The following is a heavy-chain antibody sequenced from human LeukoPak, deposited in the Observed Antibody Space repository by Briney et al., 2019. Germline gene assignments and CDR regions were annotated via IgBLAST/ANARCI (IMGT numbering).Heavy chain of an antibody. CDR2: IYYSGST. D-gene: IGHD7-27*01. J-gene: IGHJ4*02. Sequence: PSETLSLTCTVSGGSISSYYWSWIRQPPGKGLEWIGYIYYSGSTNYNPSLKSRVTISVDTSKNQFSLKLSSVTAADTAVYYCARRRLNLGNWGPSFDYWGQGTLVTVSS. V-gene: IGHV4-59*08. CDR3: ARRRLNLGNWGPSFDY. CDR1: GGSISSYY.